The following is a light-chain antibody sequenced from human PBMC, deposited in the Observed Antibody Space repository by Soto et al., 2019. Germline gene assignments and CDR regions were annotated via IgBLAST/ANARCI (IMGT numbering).Light chain of an antibody. V-gene: IGKV3-11*01. CDR1: QSVTKY. J-gene: IGKJ4*01. CDR3: HRRSNWPLT. CDR2: DVS. Sequence: EVVLTQSPATLSLSPGERATLSCRASQSVTKYLAWYQQKPGQALRLLISDVSKRASGIPARFSGSGFGTDFTLTISSLEPEDFAVYYCHRRSNWPLTFGGGTKLEIK.